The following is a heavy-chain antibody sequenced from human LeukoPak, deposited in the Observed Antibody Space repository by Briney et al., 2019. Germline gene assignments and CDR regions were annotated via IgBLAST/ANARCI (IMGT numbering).Heavy chain of an antibody. J-gene: IGHJ4*02. CDR3: AKEGRSLQTY. CDR1: AFIFSDYW. Sequence: GGSLRLSCAASAFIFSDYWMSWVRLAPGKGLEWVANIKEDGTETYYVDSVKGRFTISRDNAKNSLYLQMNSLRVEDTAVYYCAKEGRSLQTYWGQGTLVTVSS. CDR2: IKEDGTET. V-gene: IGHV3-7*03. D-gene: IGHD5-24*01.